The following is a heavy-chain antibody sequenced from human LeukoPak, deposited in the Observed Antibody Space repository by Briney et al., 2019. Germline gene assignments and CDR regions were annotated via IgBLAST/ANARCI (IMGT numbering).Heavy chain of an antibody. Sequence: GVSLRLSCAASGFTFSDYSMNWVRQAPGKGLEWVSAISGSGGSTYYADSVKGRFTISRDNSKNTLYLQMNSLRAEDTAVYYCAKAEGRYSGYVSGVFGYWGQGTLVTVSS. V-gene: IGHV3-23*01. CDR1: GFTFSDYS. CDR2: ISGSGGST. CDR3: AKAEGRYSGYVSGVFGY. D-gene: IGHD5-12*01. J-gene: IGHJ4*02.